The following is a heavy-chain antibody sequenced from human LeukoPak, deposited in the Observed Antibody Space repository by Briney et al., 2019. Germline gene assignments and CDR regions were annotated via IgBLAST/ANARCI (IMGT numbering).Heavy chain of an antibody. CDR3: ARDHYYDSSGYYYYYYYYYMDV. CDR2: INPNSGGT. CDR1: GYTFTGYY. Sequence: ASVKVSCKASGYTFTGYYMHWVRQAPGQGLEWMGWINPNSGGTNYAQKFQGGVTMARDTSISTAYMELSRLRSDDTAVYYCARDHYYDSSGYYYYYYYYYMDVWGKGTTVTVSS. V-gene: IGHV1-2*02. J-gene: IGHJ6*03. D-gene: IGHD3-22*01.